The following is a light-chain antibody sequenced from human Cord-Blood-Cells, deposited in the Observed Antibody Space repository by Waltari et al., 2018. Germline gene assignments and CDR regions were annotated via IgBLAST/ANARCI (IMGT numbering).Light chain of an antibody. J-gene: IGLJ1*01. CDR3: CSYAGSSTFV. V-gene: IGLV2-23*01. CDR2: EGS. Sequence: QSALTQPASVSGSHGQSITIPCTGPSSDVGSYNLVSWYQQHPGKAPKRMIYEGSKRPAGVSNRFSGSNSGNTASLTISGLQAEDEADYYCCSYAGSSTFVFGTGTKVTVL. CDR1: SSDVGSYNL.